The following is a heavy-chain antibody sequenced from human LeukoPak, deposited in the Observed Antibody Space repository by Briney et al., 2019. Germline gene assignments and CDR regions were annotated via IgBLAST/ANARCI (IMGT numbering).Heavy chain of an antibody. Sequence: ASVKVSCKASGYTFTSYGISWVRQAPGQGLEWMGWISAYNGNTNYAQKLQGRVTMTTDTSTSTAYMELRSLRSDDTAVYYCARRPDTPITMIVVVYDYWGQGTLVTVSS. D-gene: IGHD3-22*01. CDR3: ARRPDTPITMIVVVYDY. CDR1: GYTFTSYG. CDR2: ISAYNGNT. V-gene: IGHV1-18*01. J-gene: IGHJ4*02.